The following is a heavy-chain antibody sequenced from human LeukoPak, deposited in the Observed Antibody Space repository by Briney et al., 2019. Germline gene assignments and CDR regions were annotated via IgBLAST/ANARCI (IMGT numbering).Heavy chain of an antibody. CDR3: ARKDPYYGGKLGAFDI. CDR2: ISAYNGNT. Sequence: GASVKVSCKASGYTFTSYGISWVRQAPGQGLEWMGWISAYNGNTNYAQKLQGRVTMTTDTSTSTAYMELRSLRSDDTAVYYCARKDPYYGGKLGAFDIWGQGTMVTVSS. V-gene: IGHV1-18*01. D-gene: IGHD4-23*01. CDR1: GYTFTSYG. J-gene: IGHJ3*02.